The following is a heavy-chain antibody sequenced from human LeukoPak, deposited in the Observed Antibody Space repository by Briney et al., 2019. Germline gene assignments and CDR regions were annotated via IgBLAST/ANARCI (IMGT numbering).Heavy chain of an antibody. Sequence: ASVKVSCKASGYTFTDSYIHWVRQAPGQGLEWMGRISPNSGGTNYVQKFQGRVTMTRDTSINIVHMEVSWLRSDDTAVYYCASMEGSGDSHYWGQGTLVSVS. V-gene: IGHV1-2*06. J-gene: IGHJ4*02. D-gene: IGHD2-15*01. CDR1: GYTFTDSY. CDR3: ASMEGSGDSHY. CDR2: ISPNSGGT.